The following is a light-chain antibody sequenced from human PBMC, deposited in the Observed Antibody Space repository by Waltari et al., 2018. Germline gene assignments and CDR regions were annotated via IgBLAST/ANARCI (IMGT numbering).Light chain of an antibody. CDR2: KAT. V-gene: IGKV1-5*03. CDR3: QQYNSNLYT. Sequence: DIQMTQSPSTLSASVADRVPITCRASQSISSSLALYQQKPGKAPNLLIYKATTLQSGVPSRFSGSGSGTDFSLTISSLQPDDSATYYCQQYNSNLYTFGQGTKLEI. J-gene: IGKJ2*01. CDR1: QSISSS.